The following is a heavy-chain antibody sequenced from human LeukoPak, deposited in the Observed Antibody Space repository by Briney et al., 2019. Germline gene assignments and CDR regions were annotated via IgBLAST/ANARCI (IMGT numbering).Heavy chain of an antibody. CDR2: IYYSGTT. V-gene: IGHV4-30-4*08. D-gene: IGHD1-26*01. Sequence: SETLSLTCTVSGGSISSGDHYWSWIRQYPGKGLEWIGYIYYSGTTYYNPSLMSRVSISVDTSKNQFSLKLSSVTAADTAVYYCARHRYRSGSDWIDPWGQGTLVTVSS. J-gene: IGHJ5*02. CDR3: ARHRYRSGSDWIDP. CDR1: GGSISSGDHY.